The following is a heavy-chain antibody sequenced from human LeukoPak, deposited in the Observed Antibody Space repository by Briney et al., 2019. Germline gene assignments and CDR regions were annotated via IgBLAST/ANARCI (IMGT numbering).Heavy chain of an antibody. CDR3: ARAGDYGSGSFRWRHFDY. CDR1: GFTFRNYA. Sequence: GGSLRLSCDASGFTFRNYAFHWVRQAPGKGLEWVTLIPYDGNSKHYADSVKGRFTISRDNSKNTLYLQMNSLRTEDTAVYYCARAGDYGSGSFRWRHFDYWGQGTLVTVSS. CDR2: IPYDGNSK. D-gene: IGHD3-10*01. V-gene: IGHV3-30-3*01. J-gene: IGHJ4*02.